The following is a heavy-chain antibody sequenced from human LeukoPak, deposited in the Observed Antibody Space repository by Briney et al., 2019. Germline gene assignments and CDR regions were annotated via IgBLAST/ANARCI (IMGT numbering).Heavy chain of an antibody. V-gene: IGHV3-33*06. CDR1: GFTFSSYG. CDR3: AKDPRPYSNYLDY. J-gene: IGHJ4*02. CDR2: IWYDESNK. D-gene: IGHD4-11*01. Sequence: PGRSLRLSCAASGFTFSSYGMHWVRQAPGKGLEWVAVIWYDESNKYYADSVKGRFTISRDNSKNTLYLQMNSLRAEDTAVYYCAKDPRPYSNYLDYWGQGTLVTVSS.